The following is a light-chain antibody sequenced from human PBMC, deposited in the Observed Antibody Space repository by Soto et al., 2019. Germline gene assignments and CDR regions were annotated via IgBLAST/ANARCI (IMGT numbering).Light chain of an antibody. J-gene: IGKJ1*01. V-gene: IGKV3-20*01. Sequence: DIVLKRSPATRSLSPGERATLSCRAGQSVSSSYLACYQQKPGQAPRLLIYGASSRATGIPDRFSGSGSGTDFTLTISRLEPEDFAVYYCQQYGSSPGTFGQGTKVDIK. CDR3: QQYGSSPGT. CDR2: GAS. CDR1: QSVSSSY.